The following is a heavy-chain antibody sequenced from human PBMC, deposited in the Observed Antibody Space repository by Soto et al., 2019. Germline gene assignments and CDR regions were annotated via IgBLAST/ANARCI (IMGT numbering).Heavy chain of an antibody. CDR1: GFTFSSYS. CDR3: AREYSSWGYNWFDP. CDR2: ISSSSSTI. J-gene: IGHJ5*02. Sequence: EVPLVESGGGLVQPGGSLRLSCAASGFTFSSYSMNWVRQAPGKGLEWVSYISSSSSTIYYADSVKGRFTISRDNAKNSLYLQMNSLRAEDTAVYYCAREYSSWGYNWFDPWGQGTLATVSS. D-gene: IGHD6-13*01. V-gene: IGHV3-48*01.